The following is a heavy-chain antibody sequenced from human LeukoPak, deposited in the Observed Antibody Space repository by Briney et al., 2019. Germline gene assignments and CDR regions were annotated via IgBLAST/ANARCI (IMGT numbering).Heavy chain of an antibody. CDR3: ARVVPAAIRGIDY. CDR1: GGSISSGDYY. CDR2: IYYSGST. V-gene: IGHV4-30-4*01. J-gene: IGHJ4*02. D-gene: IGHD2-2*02. Sequence: SETLSLTCTVSGGSISSGDYYWSWIRQPPGKGLEWIGYIYYSGSTYYNPSLKSRVTISVDTSKNQFSLKLSPVTAADTAVYYCARVVPAAIRGIDYWGQGTLVTVSS.